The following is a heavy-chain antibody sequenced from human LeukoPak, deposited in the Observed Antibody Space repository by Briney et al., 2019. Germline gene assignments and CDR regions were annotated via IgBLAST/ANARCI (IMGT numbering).Heavy chain of an antibody. D-gene: IGHD3-10*01. J-gene: IGHJ5*02. CDR3: ARGYGSGNNWFDP. CDR1: GGSISSGTFY. Sequence: SETLSLTCTVSGGSISSGTFYWGWIRQPPGKGLEWIGSMHYSENTHYNPSLKSRGTISLATSKNQFSLRLSSVTAADTAVYYCARGYGSGNNWFDPWCQGTLVTVSS. V-gene: IGHV4-39*07. CDR2: MHYSENT.